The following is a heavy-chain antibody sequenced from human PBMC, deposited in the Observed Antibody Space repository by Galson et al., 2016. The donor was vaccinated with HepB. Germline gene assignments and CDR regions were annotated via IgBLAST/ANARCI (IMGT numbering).Heavy chain of an antibody. Sequence: SETLSLTCAVYGGSFRGYYCSWIRQPPGKGLEWIGEINHSGSTNYNPSLKSRVTISADTAKNQLSLKVNSVTAADTGVYYCARSIVGRASCYYMDVWGKGTTVTVSS. CDR1: GGSFRGYY. V-gene: IGHV4-34*01. D-gene: IGHD2-21*01. CDR3: ARSIVGRASCYYMDV. J-gene: IGHJ6*03. CDR2: INHSGST.